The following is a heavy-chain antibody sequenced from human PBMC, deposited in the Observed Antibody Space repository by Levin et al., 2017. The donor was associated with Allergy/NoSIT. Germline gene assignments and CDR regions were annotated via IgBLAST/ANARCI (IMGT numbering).Heavy chain of an antibody. CDR3: AREEFVLLWFGELLPRGMDV. CDR1: GFTFSSYG. Sequence: GGSLRLSCAASGFTFSSYGMHWVRQAPGKGLEWVAVIWYDGSNKYYADSVKGRFTISRDNSKNTLYLQMNSLRAEDTAVYYCAREEFVLLWFGELLPRGMDVWGQGTTVTVSS. CDR2: IWYDGSNK. J-gene: IGHJ6*02. V-gene: IGHV3-33*01. D-gene: IGHD3-10*01.